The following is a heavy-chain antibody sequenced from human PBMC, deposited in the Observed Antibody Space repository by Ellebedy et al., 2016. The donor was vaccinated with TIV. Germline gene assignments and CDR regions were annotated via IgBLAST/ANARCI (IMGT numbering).Heavy chain of an antibody. J-gene: IGHJ4*02. CDR2: FDPEGGKS. D-gene: IGHD3-16*01. CDR3: SLGGSPLLEL. V-gene: IGHV1-24*01. CDR1: GYTLSELS. Sequence: MPGGSLRLSCKVSGYTLSELSMHWVRQAPGKGLEWVGSFDPEGGKSITAQKVQDRLTMTEDTSTDTAYMELRSLRSDDTAVYYCSLGGSPLLELWGQGTLVIVSS.